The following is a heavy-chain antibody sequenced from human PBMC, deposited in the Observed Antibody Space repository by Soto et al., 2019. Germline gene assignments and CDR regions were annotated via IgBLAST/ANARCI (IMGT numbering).Heavy chain of an antibody. J-gene: IGHJ4*02. Sequence: EVQLVESGGGLVQPGGSLRLSCAASGFTFSSYSMNWVRQAPGKGLEWVSYISSSSSTIYYADSVKGRFTISRDNAKNSLYLQMNRLRDEDTAVYYCARVVGLEDYFDYLGQGTLVTVSS. D-gene: IGHD3-10*01. V-gene: IGHV3-48*02. CDR3: ARVVGLEDYFDY. CDR2: ISSSSSTI. CDR1: GFTFSSYS.